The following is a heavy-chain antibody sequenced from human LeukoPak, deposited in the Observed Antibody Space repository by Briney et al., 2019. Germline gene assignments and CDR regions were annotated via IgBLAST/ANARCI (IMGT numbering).Heavy chain of an antibody. CDR3: ARGHYDMGV. CDR2: ISPSSTYT. J-gene: IGHJ6*02. CDR1: GFSFGDFY. Sequence: GGSLSLSCAASGFSFGDFYMTWIRQAPGKGLEWLPHISPSSTYTNFAASVKSCFTISRDNANNSLYLQMNSLRAEDTGVCYCARGHYDMGVWGQGTTVTVSS. V-gene: IGHV3-11*06.